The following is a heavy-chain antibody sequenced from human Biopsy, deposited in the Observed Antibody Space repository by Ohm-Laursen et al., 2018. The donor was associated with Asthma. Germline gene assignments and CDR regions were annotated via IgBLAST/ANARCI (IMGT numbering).Heavy chain of an antibody. J-gene: IGHJ3*02. CDR3: AKAIHGDPVDAFDI. CDR1: GFSIFTYG. D-gene: IGHD4-17*01. Sequence: SLRLSCSASGFSIFTYGMSWVRQAPGKGLEWVLDISGSGGTTYYADSVKGRFTISRDTSTNTLYVQMNSLRAEDTAVYYCAKAIHGDPVDAFDIWGQGTMVTVSS. V-gene: IGHV3-23*01. CDR2: ISGSGGTT.